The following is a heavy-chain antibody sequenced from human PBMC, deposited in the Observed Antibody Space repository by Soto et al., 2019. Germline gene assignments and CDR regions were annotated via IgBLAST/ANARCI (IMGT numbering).Heavy chain of an antibody. CDR2: IYYSGTK. D-gene: IGHD4-17*01. CDR1: GDSINNGDCY. J-gene: IGHJ3*02. V-gene: IGHV4-31*03. Sequence: QVQLQESGPGLVKPSQTLSLTCTVSGDSINNGDCYWSWLRQLPGKGLEWIGYIYYSGTKYYNPSLQSRVSMSVDTSTNRFSLNLTSVTAADTAVYYCAREKEDDSGDYNAFDIWGQGTVVTVSS. CDR3: AREKEDDSGDYNAFDI.